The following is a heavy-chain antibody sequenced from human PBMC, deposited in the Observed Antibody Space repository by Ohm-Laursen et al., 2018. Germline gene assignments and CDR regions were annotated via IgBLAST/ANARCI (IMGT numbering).Heavy chain of an antibody. V-gene: IGHV4-4*07. J-gene: IGHJ6*02. CDR2: IYTSGST. CDR3: ASWTGVGATDYYYYGMNV. Sequence: GTLSLTCTVSGGSISSYYWSWIRQPAGKGLEWIGRIYTSGSTNYNPSLKSRVTMSVDTSKNQFSLKLSSVTAADTAVYYCASWTGVGATDYYYYGMNVWGQGTTVTVSS. CDR1: GGSISSYY. D-gene: IGHD1-26*01.